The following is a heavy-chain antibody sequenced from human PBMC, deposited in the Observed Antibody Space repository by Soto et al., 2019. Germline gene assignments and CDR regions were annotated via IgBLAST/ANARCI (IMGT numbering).Heavy chain of an antibody. CDR1: GGTFSSYA. Sequence: QVQLVQSGAEVKKPGSSVKVSCKASGGTFSSYAISWVRQAPGQGLEWMGGIIPIFGTANYAQKFQGRVTITADKSRATAYMELSSLRSEDTGVYYCARDQGTRPSSWLHPGGTGDDDLDYWGQGTLVTVSS. D-gene: IGHD6-13*01. CDR2: IIPIFGTA. CDR3: ARDQGTRPSSWLHPGGTGDDDLDY. J-gene: IGHJ4*02. V-gene: IGHV1-69*06.